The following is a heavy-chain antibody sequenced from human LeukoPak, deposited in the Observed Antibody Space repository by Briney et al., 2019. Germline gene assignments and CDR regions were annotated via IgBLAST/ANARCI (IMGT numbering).Heavy chain of an antibody. D-gene: IGHD6-19*01. V-gene: IGHV3-48*03. CDR3: AGVGSFASASYFDT. Sequence: PGGSLRLSCGASGFTFNDYDMHWVRQGPGKGPEWVSYISGGGATVFYGDSVRGRFTISRDNAKNSLYLQMTNPRVEYTGALYCAGVGSFASASYFDTWGQGTLVTVSS. CDR1: GFTFNDYD. CDR2: ISGGGATV. J-gene: IGHJ4*02.